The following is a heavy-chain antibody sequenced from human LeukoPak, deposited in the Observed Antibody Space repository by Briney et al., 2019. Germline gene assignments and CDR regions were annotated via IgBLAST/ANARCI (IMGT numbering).Heavy chain of an antibody. CDR2: INHSGST. CDR3: ARGRISSYCSSTSCHRLFDY. Sequence: NASETLSLTCAVYGGSFSGYYWSWIRQPPGKGLEWIGEINHSGSTNYNPSLKSRVTISVDTSKNQFSLKLSSVTAADTAVYYCARGRISSYCSSTSCHRLFDYWGQGTLVTVSS. CDR1: GGSFSGYY. J-gene: IGHJ4*02. D-gene: IGHD2-2*01. V-gene: IGHV4-34*01.